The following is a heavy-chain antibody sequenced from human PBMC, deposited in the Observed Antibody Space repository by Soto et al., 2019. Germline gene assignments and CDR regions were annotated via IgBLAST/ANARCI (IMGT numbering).Heavy chain of an antibody. CDR2: ISYDGSNK. CDR1: GFTFSSYA. CDR3: AREDVDTRLDY. V-gene: IGHV3-30-3*01. J-gene: IGHJ4*02. Sequence: GGSLRLSCAASGFTFSSYAMHWVRQAPGKGLEWVAVISYDGSNKYYADSVKGRFTISRDNSKNTLYLQMNSPRAEGTAVYYCAREDVDTRLDYWGQGTLVTVSS. D-gene: IGHD5-18*01.